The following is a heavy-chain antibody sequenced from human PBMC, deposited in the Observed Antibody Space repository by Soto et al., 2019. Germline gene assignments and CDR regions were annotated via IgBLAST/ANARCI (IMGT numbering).Heavy chain of an antibody. CDR3: ARDDV. CDR1: GGSVSSGSYY. CDR2: IYYSGST. Sequence: QVQLQESGPGLVKPSETLSLTCTVSGGSVSSGSYYWSWIRQPPGKGLEWIGYIYYSGSTNYNASLMSRGPISVDKSKNPFTLKLGSVTAADTAVYYCARDDVWGQGTTVTVSS. V-gene: IGHV4-61*01. J-gene: IGHJ6*02.